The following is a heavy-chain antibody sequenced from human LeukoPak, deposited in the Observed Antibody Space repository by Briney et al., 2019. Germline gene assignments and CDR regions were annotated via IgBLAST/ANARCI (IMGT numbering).Heavy chain of an antibody. CDR2: ISYDGSNK. CDR3: ARGDRKGIAAFDY. D-gene: IGHD6-13*01. V-gene: IGHV3-30*04. CDR1: GFTFSSYA. J-gene: IGHJ4*02. Sequence: PGGSLRLSCAASGFTFSSYAMHWVRQAPGKGLEWVAVISYDGSNKYYADSVKGRFTISRDNSKNTLYLQMNSLRAEDTAVYYCARGDRKGIAAFDYWGQGTLVTVSS.